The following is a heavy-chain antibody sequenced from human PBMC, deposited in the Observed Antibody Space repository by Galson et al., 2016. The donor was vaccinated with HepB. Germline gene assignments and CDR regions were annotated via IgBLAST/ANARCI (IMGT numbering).Heavy chain of an antibody. CDR2: ISYDGSNK. CDR3: AKDGRIYCSSASCHDHFHY. D-gene: IGHD2-2*01. CDR1: GFTFSSYG. J-gene: IGHJ4*02. V-gene: IGHV3-30*18. Sequence: SLRLSCAASGFTFSSYGMHWVHQAPGKGLEWVAFISYDGSNKKYADSVKGRFTISRDNSKKTLYLQMNSLRAEDTAVYYCAKDGRIYCSSASCHDHFHYWGQGTLVTVSS.